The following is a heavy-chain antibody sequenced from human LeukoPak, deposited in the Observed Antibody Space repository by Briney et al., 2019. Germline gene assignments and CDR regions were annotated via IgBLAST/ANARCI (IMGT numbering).Heavy chain of an antibody. CDR1: GFTFSSYG. V-gene: IGHV3-30*18. CDR3: AKAFAY. J-gene: IGHJ4*03. CDR2: ISYDGSNK. Sequence: PGGSLRLSCAASGFTFSSYGMHWVRQAPGKGLEWVAVISYDGSNKYYADSVKGRFTISRDNSKNTLYLQMNSLRAEDTAVYYCAKAFAYWGQGTPVTVSS. D-gene: IGHD3-10*01.